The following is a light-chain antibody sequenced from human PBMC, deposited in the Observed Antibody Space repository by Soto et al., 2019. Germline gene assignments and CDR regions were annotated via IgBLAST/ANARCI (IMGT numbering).Light chain of an antibody. Sequence: DSVMTQFPLSLSVTPGEPASISCRSSQSLLHSNGYNYLDWYVQKPGQSPQLLIYLGSNRASGVPDRVSGSGSGTDFTLKISRVEAEDGGVYYCMQALQIRVEFGQGTKVEIK. V-gene: IGKV2-28*01. J-gene: IGKJ1*01. CDR2: LGS. CDR1: QSLLHSNGYNY. CDR3: MQALQIRVE.